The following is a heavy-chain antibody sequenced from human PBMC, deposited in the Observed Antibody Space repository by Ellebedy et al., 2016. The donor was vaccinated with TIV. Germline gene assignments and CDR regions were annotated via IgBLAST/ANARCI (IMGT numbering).Heavy chain of an antibody. CDR1: GCSFSGYY. V-gene: IGHV4-34*01. CDR3: ARGGSSYYQAIYY. J-gene: IGHJ4*02. D-gene: IGHD1-26*01. Sequence: SETLSLXCAVYGCSFSGYYWSWIRQLPGKGLEWIGEINHSGSTNYNPSLKSRVTISVDTSKNQFSLKLRSVTAADTAVYYCARGGSSYYQAIYYWGQGTLVTGSS. CDR2: INHSGST.